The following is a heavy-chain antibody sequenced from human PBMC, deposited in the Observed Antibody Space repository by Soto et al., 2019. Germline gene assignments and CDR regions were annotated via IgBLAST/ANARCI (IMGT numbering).Heavy chain of an antibody. CDR2: IYWDDDK. J-gene: IGHJ6*02. Sequence: QITLKESGPTLAKPTQTLTLTCTFYGFSLSTSGVSVGGIRQPPGKALEWLALIYWDDDKRYSPSQKSRLTITKDTSKNQVVLTMTNMDPVDTATYYCAHSSGAEGGYGMDVWGQGTTVTVSS. V-gene: IGHV2-5*02. D-gene: IGHD3-16*01. CDR3: AHSSGAEGGYGMDV. CDR1: GFSLSTSGVS.